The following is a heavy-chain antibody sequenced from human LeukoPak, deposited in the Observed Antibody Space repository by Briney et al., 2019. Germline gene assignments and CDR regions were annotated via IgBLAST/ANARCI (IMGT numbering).Heavy chain of an antibody. Sequence: GGSLRLSCAASGFTFSSYAMSWVRQTPGKGLEWVSAISGSGGSTYYADSVKGRFTISRDNSKNTLYLQMNSLRAEDTAVYYCAKDDEDSSSSDYWGQGTLVTVSS. CDR2: ISGSGGST. V-gene: IGHV3-23*01. J-gene: IGHJ4*02. D-gene: IGHD2-2*01. CDR3: AKDDEDSSSSDY. CDR1: GFTFSSYA.